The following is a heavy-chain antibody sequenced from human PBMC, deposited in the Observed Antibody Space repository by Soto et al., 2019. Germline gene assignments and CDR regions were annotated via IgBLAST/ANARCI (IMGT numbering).Heavy chain of an antibody. D-gene: IGHD3-10*01. CDR1: GYTFSNYG. Sequence: QVLLVQSGAEVKRPGASVKVSCKASGYTFSNYGITWVRQAPGHGLEWLGWVTAFNGYTNYAQNVRDRGTLTTDPSTETSHMELRSLRPDDTAVYCCARDGRVSFYYYGRDVWGQGTTVIVSS. CDR3: ARDGRVSFYYYGRDV. J-gene: IGHJ6*02. V-gene: IGHV1-18*01. CDR2: VTAFNGYT.